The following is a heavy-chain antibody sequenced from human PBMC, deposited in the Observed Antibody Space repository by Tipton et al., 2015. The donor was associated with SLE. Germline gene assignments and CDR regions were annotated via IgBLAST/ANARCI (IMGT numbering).Heavy chain of an antibody. CDR3: AQAHLWGSYRYASDI. CDR2: IKHGGST. Sequence: TLSLTCSIYGGSFGGYYWSWIRQPPGKGLEWIGEIKHGGSTNYNPSLKSRVTISVDTSKNQFSLKLSSVTAADTAVYYCAQAHLWGSYRYASDIWGQGTIVTVSS. J-gene: IGHJ3*02. V-gene: IGHV4-34*01. CDR1: GGSFGGYY. D-gene: IGHD3-16*02.